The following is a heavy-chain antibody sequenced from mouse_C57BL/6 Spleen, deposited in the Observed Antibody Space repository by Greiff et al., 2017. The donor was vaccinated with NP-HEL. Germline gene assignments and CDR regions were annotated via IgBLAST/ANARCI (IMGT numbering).Heavy chain of an antibody. CDR3: ARSEGMSYAMDY. J-gene: IGHJ4*01. CDR1: GYTFTSYW. CDR2: IDPSDSYT. Sequence: QVQLQQPGAELVKPGASVKLSCKASGYTFTSYWMQWVKQRPGQGLEWIGEIDPSDSYTNYNQKFTGKATLTVDTSSSTAYMQLSSLTSEDSAVYYCARSEGMSYAMDYWGQGTSVTVSS. V-gene: IGHV1-50*01.